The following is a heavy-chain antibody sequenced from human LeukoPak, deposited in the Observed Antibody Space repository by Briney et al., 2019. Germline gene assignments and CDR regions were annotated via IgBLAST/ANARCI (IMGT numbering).Heavy chain of an antibody. CDR3: ARDCGSTGCDY. J-gene: IGHJ4*02. CDR1: GXTFSDYW. Sequence: GGSLRLSCAASGXTFSDYWMHWVRQAPGKGLVWVSRISNDGSTTTYADSVRGRFTISRDNAKNTLYLQMNSLRAEDTAVYYCARDCGSTGCDYWGQGTLVTVSS. D-gene: IGHD2-2*01. CDR2: ISNDGSTT. V-gene: IGHV3-74*01.